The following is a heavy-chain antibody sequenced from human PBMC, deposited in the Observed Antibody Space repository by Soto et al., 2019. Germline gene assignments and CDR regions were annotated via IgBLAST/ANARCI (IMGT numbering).Heavy chain of an antibody. V-gene: IGHV3-23*01. Sequence: GGSLRLSCAASGFTFSSYAMSWVRQAPGKGLEWVSFISGSGGSTYYADSVKGRFTISRDNSKDTLYLQMNSLRAEDTAVYYCIRRGLTFGGSAPYYFDYWGQGTLVTVSS. J-gene: IGHJ4*02. CDR2: ISGSGGST. D-gene: IGHD3-16*01. CDR1: GFTFSSYA. CDR3: IRRGLTFGGSAPYYFDY.